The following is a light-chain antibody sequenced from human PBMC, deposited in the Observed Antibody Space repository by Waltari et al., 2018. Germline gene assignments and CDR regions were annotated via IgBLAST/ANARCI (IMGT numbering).Light chain of an antibody. Sequence: EIVLTQSPGTLSLSPGERATLSCRASQSVTTSSLAWYQQKPGQAPRLLIYGASSRATDIPDRFGGSGSGRDITLTISRLEPEDFAVYYCQQYGSSTWTFGQGTKVEVK. CDR1: QSVTTSS. CDR3: QQYGSSTWT. V-gene: IGKV3-20*01. CDR2: GAS. J-gene: IGKJ1*01.